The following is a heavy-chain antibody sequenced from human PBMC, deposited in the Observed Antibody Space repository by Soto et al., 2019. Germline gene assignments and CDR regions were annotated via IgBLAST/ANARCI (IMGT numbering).Heavy chain of an antibody. CDR1: GFNFSTYG. V-gene: IGHV3-30*18. J-gene: IGHJ6*02. Sequence: GGSLRLSCVASGFNFSTYGIHWVRQAPGKGLEWVAVISFDGTNTFEADSVKGRFTISRDNSRNILYLEMNSLRIEDTAVYYCAKDLALYQIGSHYGMDVWGPGXTVTVSS. CDR2: ISFDGTNT. CDR3: AKDLALYQIGSHYGMDV. D-gene: IGHD2-2*01.